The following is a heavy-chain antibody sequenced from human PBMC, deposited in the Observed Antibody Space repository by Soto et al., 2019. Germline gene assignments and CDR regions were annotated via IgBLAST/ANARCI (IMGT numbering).Heavy chain of an antibody. Sequence: QVQLQESGPGLVKPSETLSLTCTVSGGSVSSGSYYWSWIRQPPGKGLEWIGYIYYSGSTNYNPSLKSRVTRSVDTSKNQCSLKLSSVTAADTAVYYCASAQLRYCSSTSFLRPAKADYWGQGTLVTVSS. V-gene: IGHV4-61*01. CDR2: IYYSGST. D-gene: IGHD2-2*01. CDR1: GGSVSSGSYY. CDR3: ASAQLRYCSSTSFLRPAKADY. J-gene: IGHJ4*02.